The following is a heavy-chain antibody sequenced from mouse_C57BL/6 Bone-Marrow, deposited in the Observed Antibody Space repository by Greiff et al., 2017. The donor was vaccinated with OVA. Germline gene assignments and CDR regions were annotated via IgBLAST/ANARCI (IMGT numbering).Heavy chain of an antibody. D-gene: IGHD2-4*01. V-gene: IGHV1-53*01. J-gene: IGHJ3*01. CDR1: GYTFTSYW. CDR2: INPSNGGT. CDR3: ARTGGNYDYPFAY. Sequence: VQLQQPGTELVKPGASVKLSCKASGYTFTSYWMHWVKQRPGQGLEWIGNINPSNGGTNYNEKFKSKATLTVDKSSSTAYMQLSSLTSEDSAVYYCARTGGNYDYPFAYWGQGTLVTVSA.